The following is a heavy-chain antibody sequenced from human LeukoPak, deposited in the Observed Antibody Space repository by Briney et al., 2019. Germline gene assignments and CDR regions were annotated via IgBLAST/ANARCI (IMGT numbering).Heavy chain of an antibody. J-gene: IGHJ4*02. CDR2: IIPIFGTA. D-gene: IGHD2-21*02. CDR3: ARDLTYCGGDCYPHFDY. CDR1: GYTFTSYD. V-gene: IGHV1-69*13. Sequence: GASVKVSCKASGYTFTSYDINWVRQAPGQGLEWMGGIIPIFGTANYAQKFQGRVTITADESTSTAYMELSSLRSEDTAVYYCARDLTYCGGDCYPHFDYWGQGTLVTVSS.